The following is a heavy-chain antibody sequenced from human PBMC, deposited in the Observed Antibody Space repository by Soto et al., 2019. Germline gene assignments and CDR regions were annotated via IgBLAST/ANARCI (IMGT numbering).Heavy chain of an antibody. V-gene: IGHV3-30*18. D-gene: IGHD3-22*01. CDR3: AKDTYYHDSSGYYVFDY. CDR2: ISYDGSNK. Sequence: QVQLVESGGGVVQPGRSLRLSCADSGFTFTDYGMHWVRQAPGKGLEWVAVISYDGSNKNYADSVKGRFNISRDNSKNTLYLQMNSLRAEDTAVYDCAKDTYYHDSSGYYVFDYWGQGTLVTVSS. CDR1: GFTFTDYG. J-gene: IGHJ4*02.